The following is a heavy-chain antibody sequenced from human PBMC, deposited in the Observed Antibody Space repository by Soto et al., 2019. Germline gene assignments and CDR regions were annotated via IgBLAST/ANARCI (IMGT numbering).Heavy chain of an antibody. CDR2: IIPIFDIT. J-gene: IGHJ6*02. CDR1: GGTFRSYS. D-gene: IGHD3-22*01. Sequence: QGQLVQSGAEVKKPGSSVKVSCKASGGTFRSYSISWVRQAPGQGLEWMGGIIPIFDITNYAQKFQGRVTIHADESTSTAYMELSSLGSDDTAVYYCARPDEGGYSSNHHYYYALDVWGQGTTVTV. CDR3: ARPDEGGYSSNHHYYYALDV. V-gene: IGHV1-69*01.